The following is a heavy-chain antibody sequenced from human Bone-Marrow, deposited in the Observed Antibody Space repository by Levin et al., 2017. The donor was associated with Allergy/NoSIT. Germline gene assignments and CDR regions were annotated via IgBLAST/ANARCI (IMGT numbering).Heavy chain of an antibody. CDR2: ISYDGSNK. D-gene: IGHD6-19*01. Sequence: PGGSLRLSCAASGFTFSSYGMHWVRQAPGKGLEWVAVISYDGSNKYYADSVKGRFTISRDNSKNTLYLQMNSLRAEDTAVYYCAKDLRKIAVASHYFDYWGQGTLVTVSS. V-gene: IGHV3-30*18. J-gene: IGHJ4*02. CDR1: GFTFSSYG. CDR3: AKDLRKIAVASHYFDY.